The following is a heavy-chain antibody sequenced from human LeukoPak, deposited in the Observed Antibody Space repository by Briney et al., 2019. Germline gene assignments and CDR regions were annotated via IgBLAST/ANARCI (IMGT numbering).Heavy chain of an antibody. Sequence: PSEILSLTCTVSGGSISSYYWSWIRQPPGKGLEWIGYIYYSGSTNYNPSLKSRVTISVDTSKNQFSLKLSSVTAADTAVYYCARGRQLAVFDYWGQGTLVTVSS. D-gene: IGHD6-6*01. J-gene: IGHJ4*02. CDR1: GGSISSYY. CDR3: ARGRQLAVFDY. CDR2: IYYSGST. V-gene: IGHV4-59*12.